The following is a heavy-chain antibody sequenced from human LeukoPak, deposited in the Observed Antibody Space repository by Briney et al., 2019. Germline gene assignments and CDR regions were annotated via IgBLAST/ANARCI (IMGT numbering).Heavy chain of an antibody. V-gene: IGHV1-8*02. Sequence: GASVKVSCKASSYTFTNYAFTWVRQVTGQGLEWMGWMNPNSGNTGYAQKFQDRVTMTRDTSISTAYMELSGLTSEDTAIYFCARRGWVRGYSRSLFGYWGQGSLVTVSS. D-gene: IGHD5-12*01. J-gene: IGHJ4*02. CDR2: MNPNSGNT. CDR1: SYTFTNYA. CDR3: ARRGWVRGYSRSLFGY.